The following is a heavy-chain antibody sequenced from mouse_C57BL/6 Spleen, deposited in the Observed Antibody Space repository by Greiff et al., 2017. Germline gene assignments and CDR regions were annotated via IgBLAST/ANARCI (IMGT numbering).Heavy chain of an antibody. CDR1: GFNIKDDY. CDR2: IDPENGDT. V-gene: IGHV14-4*01. J-gene: IGHJ2*01. D-gene: IGHD1-1*01. CDR3: TTPITTVVAHDFDY. Sequence: VQLQQSGAELVRPGASVKLSCTASGFNIKDDYMHWVKQRPEQGLEWIGWIDPENGDTEYASKFQGKATITADTSSNTAYLQLSSLTSEDTAVYYCTTPITTVVAHDFDYWGQGTTLTVSS.